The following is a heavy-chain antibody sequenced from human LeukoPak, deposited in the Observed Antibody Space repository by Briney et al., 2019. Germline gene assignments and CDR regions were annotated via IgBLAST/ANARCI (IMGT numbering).Heavy chain of an antibody. J-gene: IGHJ5*01. CDR3: ANPPTVTKTRFDS. CDR1: GFTFSSYG. V-gene: IGHV3-23*01. D-gene: IGHD4-17*01. CDR2: INGSGGTT. Sequence: GGSLRLSCAASGFTFSSYGMSWVRQAPGKGLEWVSDINGSGGTTYYADSVKGRFTISRDNSKNTLYLQMNSLRAEDTAVYYCANPPTVTKTRFDSWGQGTLVTVSS.